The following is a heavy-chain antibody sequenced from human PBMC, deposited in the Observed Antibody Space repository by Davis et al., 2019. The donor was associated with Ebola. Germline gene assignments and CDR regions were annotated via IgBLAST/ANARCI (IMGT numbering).Heavy chain of an antibody. CDR1: GYTFTSYD. CDR2: TNPNSGNT. Sequence: AASVKVSCKASGYTFTSYDINWVRQATGQGLEWMGWTNPNSGNTGYAQKFQGRVTMTRNTSISTAYMELSSLRSEDTAVYYCARRKSSTYYDFWSGYYDGMDVWGQGTTVTVSS. CDR3: ARRKSSTYYDFWSGYYDGMDV. V-gene: IGHV1-8*01. J-gene: IGHJ6*02. D-gene: IGHD3-3*01.